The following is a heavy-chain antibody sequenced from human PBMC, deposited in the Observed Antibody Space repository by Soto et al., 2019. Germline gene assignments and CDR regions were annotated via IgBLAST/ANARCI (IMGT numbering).Heavy chain of an antibody. D-gene: IGHD3-22*01. Sequence: ASVKVSGKASGYTFTSYGISWVRQAPGQGLEWMGWISAYNGNTNYAQKLQGRVTMTTDTSTSTAYMELRSLRSDDTAVYYCARCSPYYYDSSGYRVAFDIWGQGTMVTVSS. J-gene: IGHJ3*02. CDR2: ISAYNGNT. CDR3: ARCSPYYYDSSGYRVAFDI. CDR1: GYTFTSYG. V-gene: IGHV1-18*04.